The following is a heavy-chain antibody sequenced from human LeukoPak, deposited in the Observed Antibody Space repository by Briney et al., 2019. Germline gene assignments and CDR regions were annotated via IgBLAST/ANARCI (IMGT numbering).Heavy chain of an antibody. D-gene: IGHD3-22*01. V-gene: IGHV3-66*01. CDR2: IYSGGST. J-gene: IGHJ4*02. CDR1: GFTVSSNY. CDR3: ASSGYSMGPFDY. Sequence: PGGSLRLSCAASGFTVSSNYMSWVRQAPGKGLEWVAVIYSGGSTYYADSVKGRFTIYRDNSKNTLYLQMNSLRAEDTAVYYCASSGYSMGPFDYWGQGTLVTVSS.